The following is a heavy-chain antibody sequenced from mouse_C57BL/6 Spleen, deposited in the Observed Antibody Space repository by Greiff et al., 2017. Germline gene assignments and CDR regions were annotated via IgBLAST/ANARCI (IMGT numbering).Heavy chain of an antibody. Sequence: QVQLQQPGAELVKPGASVKMSCKASGYTFTSYWITWVKQRPGQGLEWIGDIYPGSGSTNYNEKFKSKATLTVDTSSSTAYMQLSSLTSEDSAVYYCARWVYAYWYVDVWGTGTTVTVSS. D-gene: IGHD2-10*02. J-gene: IGHJ1*03. CDR1: GYTFTSYW. V-gene: IGHV1-55*01. CDR2: IYPGSGST. CDR3: ARWVYAYWYVDV.